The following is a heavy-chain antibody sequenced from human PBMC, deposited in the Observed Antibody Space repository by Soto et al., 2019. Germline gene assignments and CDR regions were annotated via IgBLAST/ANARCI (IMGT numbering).Heavy chain of an antibody. Sequence: SETLSLTCAVYGGSFSGYYWSWIRQPPGKGLEWIGEINHSGSTNYNPSLKSRVTISVDTSKNQFSLKLSSVTAADTAVYYCARGRIVVVPASPESNWFDPWGQGTLVTVSS. CDR3: ARGRIVVVPASPESNWFDP. V-gene: IGHV4-34*01. D-gene: IGHD2-2*01. J-gene: IGHJ5*02. CDR2: INHSGST. CDR1: GGSFSGYY.